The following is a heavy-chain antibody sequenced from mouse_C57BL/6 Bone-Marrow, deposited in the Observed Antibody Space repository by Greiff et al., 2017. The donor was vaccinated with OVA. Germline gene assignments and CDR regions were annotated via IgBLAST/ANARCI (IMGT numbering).Heavy chain of an antibody. J-gene: IGHJ4*01. D-gene: IGHD3-2*02. CDR1: GYTFTDYY. CDR2: INPNNGGT. CDR3: ARRGLRLRAMDY. V-gene: IGHV1-26*01. Sequence: EVQLQQSGPELVKPGASVKISCKASGYTFTDYYMNWVKQSHGKSLEWIGDINPNNGGTSYNQKFKGKATLTVDKSSSTAYMELRSLTCEDSAVNDCARRGLRLRAMDYWGQGTSGTVSS.